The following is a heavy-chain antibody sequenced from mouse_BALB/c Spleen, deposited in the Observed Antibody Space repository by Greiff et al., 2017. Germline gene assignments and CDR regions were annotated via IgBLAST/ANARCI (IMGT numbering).Heavy chain of an antibody. CDR2: ISSGSSTI. J-gene: IGHJ1*01. Sequence: EVKLVESGGGLVQPGGSRKLSCAASGFTFSSFGMHWVRQAPEKGLEWVAYISSGSSTIYYADTVKGRFTISRDNPKNTLFLQMTSLRSEDTAMYYCARGVRYFDVWGAGTTVTVSS. CDR1: GFTFSSFG. V-gene: IGHV5-17*02. CDR3: ARGVRYFDV. D-gene: IGHD2-14*01.